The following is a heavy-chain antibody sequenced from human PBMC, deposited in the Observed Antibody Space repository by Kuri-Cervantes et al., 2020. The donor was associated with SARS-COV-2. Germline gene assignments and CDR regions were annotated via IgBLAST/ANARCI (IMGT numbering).Heavy chain of an antibody. J-gene: IGHJ4*02. CDR1: GYTLTSYG. CDR3: ARDGSAAAGTLDY. CDR2: INPNSGGT. V-gene: IGHV1-18*04. Sequence: ASVKVSCKASGYTLTSYGISWVRQAPGQGLEWMGWINPNSGGTNYAQKLQGRVTMTTDTFTSTAYMELSSLRSEDTAVYYCARDGSAAAGTLDYWGQGTLVTVSS. D-gene: IGHD6-13*01.